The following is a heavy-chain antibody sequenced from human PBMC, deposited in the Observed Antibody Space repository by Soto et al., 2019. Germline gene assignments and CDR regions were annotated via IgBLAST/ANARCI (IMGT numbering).Heavy chain of an antibody. V-gene: IGHV3-30-3*01. CDR2: ISYDGSNK. CDR3: ARTHFLWFGEECFDY. Sequence: QVQLVESGGGVVQPGRSLRLSCAASGFTFSSYAMHWVRQAPGKGLEWVAVISYDGSNKYYADSVKGRFTISRDNSKNTLYRQMNSLRAEDTAVYYCARTHFLWFGEECFDYWGQGTLVTVSS. D-gene: IGHD3-10*01. J-gene: IGHJ4*02. CDR1: GFTFSSYA.